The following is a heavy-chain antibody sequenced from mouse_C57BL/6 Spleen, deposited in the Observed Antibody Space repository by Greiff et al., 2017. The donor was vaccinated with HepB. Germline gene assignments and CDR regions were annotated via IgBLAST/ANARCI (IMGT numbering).Heavy chain of an antibody. Sequence: QVQLQQPGAELVKPGASVKLSCKASGYTFTSYWMHWVKQRPGQGLEWIGMIHPNSGSTNYNEKFKSKATLTVDKSSSTAYMQLSSLTSEDSAVYYCAREDDGYYGGAYGGQGTLVTVSA. V-gene: IGHV1-64*01. J-gene: IGHJ3*01. CDR2: IHPNSGST. D-gene: IGHD2-3*01. CDR1: GYTFTSYW. CDR3: AREDDGYYGGAY.